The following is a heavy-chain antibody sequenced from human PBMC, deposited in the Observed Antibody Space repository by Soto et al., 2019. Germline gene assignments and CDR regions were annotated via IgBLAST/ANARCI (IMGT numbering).Heavy chain of an antibody. D-gene: IGHD6-13*01. V-gene: IGHV1-69*13. CDR2: IIPIFGTA. Sequence: AASVKVSCKASGGTFSSYAISWVRQAPGQGLEWMGGIIPIFGTANYAQKFQGRVTITADESTSTAYMELSSLRSEDTAVYYCARDEQDSSSGRDAFDIWGQGTMVTVSS. J-gene: IGHJ3*02. CDR3: ARDEQDSSSGRDAFDI. CDR1: GGTFSSYA.